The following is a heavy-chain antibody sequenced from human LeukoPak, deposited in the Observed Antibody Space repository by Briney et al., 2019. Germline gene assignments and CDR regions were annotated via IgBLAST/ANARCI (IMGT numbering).Heavy chain of an antibody. CDR1: GFTFSSYA. Sequence: GGSLRLSCAASGFTFSSYAMSWVRQAPGKGLEWVSAISGSGGSTYYADSVKGRFTISRDNSKNTLYLQMNSLRAEDTAVYYCAKRKALLLWFGELSRDLDAFDIWGQGTMVTVPS. CDR3: AKRKALLLWFGELSRDLDAFDI. CDR2: ISGSGGST. D-gene: IGHD3-10*01. V-gene: IGHV3-23*01. J-gene: IGHJ3*02.